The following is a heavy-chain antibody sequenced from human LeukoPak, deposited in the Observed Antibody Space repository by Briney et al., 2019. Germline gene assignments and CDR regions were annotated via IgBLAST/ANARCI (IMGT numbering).Heavy chain of an antibody. CDR2: INWNGGST. J-gene: IGHJ4*02. CDR3: ARVARGWFGELLYFDY. CDR1: GFTFDDYG. V-gene: IGHV3-20*04. Sequence: GGSLRLPCAASGFTFDDYGMSWVRQAPGKGLEWVSGINWNGGSTGYADSVKGRFTISRDNAKNSLYLQMNSLRAEDTALYYCARVARGWFGELLYFDYWGQGTLVTVSS. D-gene: IGHD3-10*01.